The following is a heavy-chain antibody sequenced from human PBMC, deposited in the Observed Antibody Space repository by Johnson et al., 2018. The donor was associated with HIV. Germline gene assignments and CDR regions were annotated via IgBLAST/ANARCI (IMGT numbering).Heavy chain of an antibody. CDR2: ISYDGSNK. V-gene: IGHV3-30*03. CDR3: ARAERSSSGVDAFDI. CDR1: GFTFDDYG. D-gene: IGHD6-6*01. J-gene: IGHJ3*02. Sequence: QVQLVESGGGVVRPGGSLRLSCAASGFTFDDYGMSWVRQAPGKGLEWVAVISYDGSNKYYADSVKGRFTISRDNSKNTLYLQMNSLRAEDTAVYYCARAERSSSGVDAFDIWGQGTMVTVSS.